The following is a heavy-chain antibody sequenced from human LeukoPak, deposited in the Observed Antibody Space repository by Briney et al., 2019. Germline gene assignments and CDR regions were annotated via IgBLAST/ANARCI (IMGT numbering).Heavy chain of an antibody. CDR1: GGSIRSYY. Sequence: PSETLSLTCTVSGGSIRSYYWNWIRQPAGKGLEWIGRIYTSGSTYYNPSLKSRAIISVDKSKNQFSLRLSSVTAADTAVYYCARDLGDGYNRDWFDPWGQGTLVTVSS. CDR3: ARDLGDGYNRDWFDP. J-gene: IGHJ5*02. V-gene: IGHV4-4*07. CDR2: IYTSGST. D-gene: IGHD5-24*01.